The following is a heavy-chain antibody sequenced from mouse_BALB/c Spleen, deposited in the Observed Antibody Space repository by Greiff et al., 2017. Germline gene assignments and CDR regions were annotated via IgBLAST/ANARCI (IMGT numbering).Heavy chain of an antibody. V-gene: IGHV5-17*02. CDR2: ISSGSSTI. J-gene: IGHJ4*01. CDR3: AREEPSYAMGY. Sequence: DVMLVESGGGLVQPGGSRKLSCAASGFTFSSFGMHWVRQAPEKGLEWVAYISSGSSTIYYADTVKGRFTISRDNAKNTLYLEMSSLRSEDTAMYYCAREEPSYAMGYWGQGTSGTGSS. CDR1: GFTFSSFG.